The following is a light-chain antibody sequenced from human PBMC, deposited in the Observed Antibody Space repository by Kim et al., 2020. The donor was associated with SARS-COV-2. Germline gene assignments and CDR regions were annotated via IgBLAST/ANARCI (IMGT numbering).Light chain of an antibody. CDR3: QAWDSSTVYV. J-gene: IGLJ1*01. Sequence: SPEQTATITCSEDKLGENDACWYQQKPGRSPVLVIYQDSKRPSGIPARFSGSNSANTATLTISGTQAMDEADYYCQAWDSSTVYVFGTGTKVTVL. CDR2: QDS. CDR1: KLGEND. V-gene: IGLV3-1*01.